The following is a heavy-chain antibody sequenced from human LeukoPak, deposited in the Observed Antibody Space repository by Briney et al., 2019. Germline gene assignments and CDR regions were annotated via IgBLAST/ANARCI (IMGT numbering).Heavy chain of an antibody. D-gene: IGHD2-2*01. V-gene: IGHV4-61*02. J-gene: IGHJ6*03. Sequence: MASETLSLTCTVSGGSISSGSYYWSWIRQPAGKGLEWIGRIYTSGSTNYNPSLKSRVTISVDTSKNQFSLKLSSVTAADTAVYHCATNRIVVPAAMGGYYYYYMDVWGKGTTVTVSS. CDR1: GGSISSGSYY. CDR3: ATNRIVVPAAMGGYYYYYMDV. CDR2: IYTSGST.